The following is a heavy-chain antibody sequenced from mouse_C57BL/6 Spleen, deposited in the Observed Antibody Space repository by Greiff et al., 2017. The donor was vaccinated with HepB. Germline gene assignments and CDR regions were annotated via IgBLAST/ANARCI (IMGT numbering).Heavy chain of an antibody. J-gene: IGHJ3*01. CDR3: AIPPRGHGSSWFAY. V-gene: IGHV1-74*01. CDR1: GYTFTSYW. Sequence: QVQLKQPGAELVKPGASVKVSCKASGYTFTSYWMHWVKQRPGQGLEWIGRIHPSDSDTNYNQKFKGKATLTVDKSSSTAYMQLSSLTSEDSAVYYCAIPPRGHGSSWFAYWGQGTLVTVSA. D-gene: IGHD1-1*01. CDR2: IHPSDSDT.